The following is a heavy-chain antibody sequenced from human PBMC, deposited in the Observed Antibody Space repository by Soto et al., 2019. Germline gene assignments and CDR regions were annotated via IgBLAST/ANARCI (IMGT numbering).Heavy chain of an antibody. CDR3: AKTKFNWGWGNDAFDI. J-gene: IGHJ3*02. V-gene: IGHV3-30*18. CDR2: ISYDGSNK. CDR1: GFTFSSSG. D-gene: IGHD7-27*01. Sequence: AGSLRLSCAASGFTFSSSGMHWVRQAPGKGLEGVAVISYDGSNKYYADSVKGRFTISRDNSKNTLYLQMNSLRAEDTAVYFCAKTKFNWGWGNDAFDIWGQGTMVTV.